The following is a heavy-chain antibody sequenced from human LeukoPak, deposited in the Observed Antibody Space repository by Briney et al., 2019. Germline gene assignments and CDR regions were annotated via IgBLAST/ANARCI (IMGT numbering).Heavy chain of an antibody. Sequence: GGSLRLSCAASGFTFSSYAMSWVRQAPGRGLEWVSSISGCGGSTYYADSVKGRFTISRDNSKDTLYLQMHSLRGEDTAVYFCAKDRDYDFWSGYYWDNWGQGTLVTVSS. CDR2: ISGCGGST. D-gene: IGHD3-3*01. V-gene: IGHV3-23*01. CDR1: GFTFSSYA. J-gene: IGHJ4*02. CDR3: AKDRDYDFWSGYYWDN.